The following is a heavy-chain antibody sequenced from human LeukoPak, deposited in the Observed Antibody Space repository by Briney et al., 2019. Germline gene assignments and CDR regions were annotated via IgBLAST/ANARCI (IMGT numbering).Heavy chain of an antibody. CDR3: ARRWVYDKRAFDA. J-gene: IGHJ3*01. V-gene: IGHV4-59*08. D-gene: IGHD3-16*01. CDR1: GGSISGTYY. Sequence: PSETLSLTCTVSGGSISGTYYWSWIRQPPGKGLEWIGYIYYTGTTDSNPSLKSRVTTSLDTSKNQFSLNLSSVTAADTAVYYCARRWVYDKRAFDAWGQGTMVTVSS. CDR2: IYYTGTT.